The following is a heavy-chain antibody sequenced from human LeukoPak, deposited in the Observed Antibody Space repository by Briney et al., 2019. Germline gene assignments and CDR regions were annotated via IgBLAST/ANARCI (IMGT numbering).Heavy chain of an antibody. CDR2: ISSSGSTI. D-gene: IGHD4-11*01. CDR1: GFTFSDYY. Sequence: GGSLRLSCAASGFTFSDYYMSWIRQAPGKGLEWVSYISSSGSTIYYADSVKGRFTISRDNAKNSLYLQMNSLRADDTAVYYCAKGTESVTTDSWGQGTLVTVSS. J-gene: IGHJ4*02. CDR3: AKGTESVTTDS. V-gene: IGHV3-11*04.